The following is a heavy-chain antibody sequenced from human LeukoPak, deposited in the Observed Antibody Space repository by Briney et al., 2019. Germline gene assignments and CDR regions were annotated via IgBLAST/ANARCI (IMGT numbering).Heavy chain of an antibody. CDR3: ASEDHSSGAFDI. J-gene: IGHJ3*02. V-gene: IGHV3-21*04. D-gene: IGHD6-19*01. CDR2: INSNSNYM. Sequence: GGSLRLSCAASGFIFSYYSMNWVRQAPGKGLEWVSSINSNSNYMSYADSVKGRFTISRDNSKNTLYLQMNSLRAEDTAVYYCASEDHSSGAFDIWGQGTMVTVSS. CDR1: GFIFSYYS.